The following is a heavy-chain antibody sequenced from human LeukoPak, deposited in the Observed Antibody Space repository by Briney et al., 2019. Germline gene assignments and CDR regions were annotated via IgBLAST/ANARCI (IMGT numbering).Heavy chain of an antibody. J-gene: IGHJ4*02. D-gene: IGHD5-24*01. CDR1: GFTFSSYS. CDR3: ARGREMATINRILGRRSPRYYFDY. V-gene: IGHV3-21*01. CDR2: ISSSSSYI. Sequence: GGSLRLSCAASGFTFSSYSMNWFRQAPGKGLEWVSSISSSSSYIYYADSVKGRFTISRDNAKNSLYLQMNSLRAENTAVYYCARGREMATINRILGRRSPRYYFDYWGQGTLVTVSS.